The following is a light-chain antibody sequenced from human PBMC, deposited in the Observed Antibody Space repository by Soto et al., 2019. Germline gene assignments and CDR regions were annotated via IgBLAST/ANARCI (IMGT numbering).Light chain of an antibody. Sequence: QSVLTQPPSASGSPGQSVTISCTGTSSDVGGYNYVSWYQQHPGKAPKLMIYDVSKRPSGVPDRFSGSKSGNTASLTVSGLQAEDDADYYCSSYAGSNNYVFGTGTKVTVL. CDR2: DVS. J-gene: IGLJ1*01. CDR1: SSDVGGYNY. V-gene: IGLV2-8*01. CDR3: SSYAGSNNYV.